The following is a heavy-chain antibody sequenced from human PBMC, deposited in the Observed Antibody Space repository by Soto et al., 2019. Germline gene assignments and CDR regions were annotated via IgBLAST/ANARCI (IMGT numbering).Heavy chain of an antibody. V-gene: IGHV3-64*01. Sequence: GGSLRLSCAASGFTFSSYAMHWVRQAPGKGLEYVSAISSNGGSTYYANSVKGRFTISRDNSKNTLYLQMGSLRAEDMAVYYCARDYYYDSSGYLRTAAPGYWGQGT. CDR3: ARDYYYDSSGYLRTAAPGY. J-gene: IGHJ4*02. CDR2: ISSNGGST. D-gene: IGHD3-22*01. CDR1: GFTFSSYA.